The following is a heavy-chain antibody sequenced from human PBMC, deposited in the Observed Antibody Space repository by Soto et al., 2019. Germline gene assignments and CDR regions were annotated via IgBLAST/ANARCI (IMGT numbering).Heavy chain of an antibody. CDR1: GFSFSNYA. V-gene: IGHV3-23*03. CDR2: IGSDTSYI. J-gene: IGHJ4*02. Sequence: GGSLRLSCTASGFSFSNYAVTWVRQAPGKGLEWVSSIGSDTSYIYYADSVKGRFTISRDKSKNTVFLQMNSLRADDTAVYHCAKDPNGDYVGAFDSWGQGALVTVSS. CDR3: AKDPNGDYVGAFDS. D-gene: IGHD4-17*01.